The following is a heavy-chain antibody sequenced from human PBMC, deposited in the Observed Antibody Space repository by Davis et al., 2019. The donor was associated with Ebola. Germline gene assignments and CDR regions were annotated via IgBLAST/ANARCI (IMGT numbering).Heavy chain of an antibody. V-gene: IGHV3-33*01. Sequence: GGSLRLSCLAPGFHFPVYGMHWVRQTPGKGLQWVATICHDGSFLRYADSVRGRFTFSRDNDKNTLYLQMNSLGLEDTAVYYCARDLCLGKYFDYWGQGTQVTVSS. CDR1: GFHFPVYG. CDR3: ARDLCLGKYFDY. J-gene: IGHJ4*02. D-gene: IGHD5/OR15-5a*01. CDR2: ICHDGSFL.